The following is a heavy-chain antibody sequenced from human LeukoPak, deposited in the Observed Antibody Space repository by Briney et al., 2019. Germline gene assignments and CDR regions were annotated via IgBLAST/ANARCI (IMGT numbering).Heavy chain of an antibody. CDR3: ARFLRDQWLLLYY. CDR2: ISAYNGNT. D-gene: IGHD6-19*01. J-gene: IGHJ4*02. Sequence: ASVKVSCKASGYTFTSYGISWVRQAPGQGLEWMGWISAYNGNTNYAKTLQGRVTMTTDTSTSTPYIELRSLRSDDTAVYYCARFLRDQWLLLYYWGQGTLVAVSA. V-gene: IGHV1-18*01. CDR1: GYTFTSYG.